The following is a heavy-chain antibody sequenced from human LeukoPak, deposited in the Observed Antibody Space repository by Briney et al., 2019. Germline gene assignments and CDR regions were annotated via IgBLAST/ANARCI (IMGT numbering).Heavy chain of an antibody. Sequence: GGSLRLSCAASGFTFSSYAMSWVRQAPGKGLEWVSAISGSGGSTYYADSMKGRFTISRDNSKNTLYLQMNSLRAEDTAVYYCAKDWARRYSYGSPAPYYFDYWGQGTLVTVSS. CDR1: GFTFSSYA. D-gene: IGHD5-18*01. J-gene: IGHJ4*02. CDR3: AKDWARRYSYGSPAPYYFDY. CDR2: ISGSGGST. V-gene: IGHV3-23*01.